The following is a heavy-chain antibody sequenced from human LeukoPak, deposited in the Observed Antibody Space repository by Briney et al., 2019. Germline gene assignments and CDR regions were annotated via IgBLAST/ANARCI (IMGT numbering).Heavy chain of an antibody. J-gene: IGHJ3*02. Sequence: PGGSLRLSCAASGFTFDDYAMHWVRQAPGKGLEWVSLISGDGSSRDYANSVKGRFTISRDNSRNSLCLQMDSLRAEDTALYYSAKDLGYYGSASARDAFDIWGQGTMVIVSS. CDR3: AKDLGYYGSASARDAFDI. D-gene: IGHD3-10*01. V-gene: IGHV3-43*02. CDR2: ISGDGSSR. CDR1: GFTFDDYA.